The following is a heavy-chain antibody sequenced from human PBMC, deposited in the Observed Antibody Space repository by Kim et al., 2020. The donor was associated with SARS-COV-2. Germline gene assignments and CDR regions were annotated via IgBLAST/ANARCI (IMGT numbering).Heavy chain of an antibody. CDR3: ASERCVSAASTFD. J-gene: IGHJ4*01. CDR2: INSGGSKK. V-gene: IGHV3-33*08. CDR1: GFTLSNHD. D-gene: IGHD2-2*01. Sequence: GGSLRLSCAASGFTLSNHDLHWVRQTPGTGLEWVSYINSGGSKKSYTDSVTGRFTISRDNANKPLYLQMHSLRAEDTAVSVCASERCVSAASTFD.